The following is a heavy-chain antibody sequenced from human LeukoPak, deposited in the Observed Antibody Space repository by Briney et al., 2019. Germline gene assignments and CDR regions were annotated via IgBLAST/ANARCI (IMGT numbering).Heavy chain of an antibody. J-gene: IGHJ4*02. Sequence: GASVKVSCKASGYTFTSYGISWVRQAPGQGLEWMGWISAYNGNTNYAQKLQGRVTMTTDTSTGTAYMELRSLRSDDTAVYYCARDLLDSSGPSLPSDYWGQGTLVTVSS. D-gene: IGHD3-22*01. CDR3: ARDLLDSSGPSLPSDY. V-gene: IGHV1-18*01. CDR2: ISAYNGNT. CDR1: GYTFTSYG.